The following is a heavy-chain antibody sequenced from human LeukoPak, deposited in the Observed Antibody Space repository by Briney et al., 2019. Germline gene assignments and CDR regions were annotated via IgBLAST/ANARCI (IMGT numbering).Heavy chain of an antibody. D-gene: IGHD6-6*01. J-gene: IGHJ1*01. CDR2: IYHSGST. Sequence: SETLSLTCTVSGGSISTYYWNWVRQPPGKGLEWIGYIYHSGSTNYNPSLQSRVTISVDTSKNQFSLNLNSVTAADTAVYYCARGGAARLHFQNWGQGTLVTVSS. CDR3: ARGGAARLHFQN. V-gene: IGHV4-59*01. CDR1: GGSISTYY.